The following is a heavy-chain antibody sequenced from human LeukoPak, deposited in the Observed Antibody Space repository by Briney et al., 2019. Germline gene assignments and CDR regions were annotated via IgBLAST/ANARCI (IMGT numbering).Heavy chain of an antibody. CDR2: ISYDGSNK. V-gene: IGHV3-30*04. J-gene: IGHJ6*02. Sequence: SLRLSCAASGFTFSSYAMHWVRQAPGKGLEWVAVISYDGSNKYYADSVKGRFTISRDNSKNTLYLQMNSLRAEDTAVYYCARDQSPDYYYGMDVWGQGTTVTVSS. CDR3: ARDQSPDYYYGMDV. CDR1: GFTFSSYA.